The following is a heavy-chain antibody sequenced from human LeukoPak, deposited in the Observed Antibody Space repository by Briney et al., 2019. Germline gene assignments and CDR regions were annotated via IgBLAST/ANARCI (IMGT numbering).Heavy chain of an antibody. V-gene: IGHV4-34*01. CDR3: ARLLRGN. J-gene: IGHJ4*02. CDR2: IYYSGST. CDR1: GGSFSGYY. Sequence: PSETLSLTCAVYGGSFSGYYWSWIRQPPGKGLEWIGSIYYSGSTYYNPSLKSRVTISVDTSKNQFSLKLSSVTAADTAVYYCARLLRGNWGQGTLVTVSS. D-gene: IGHD4-17*01.